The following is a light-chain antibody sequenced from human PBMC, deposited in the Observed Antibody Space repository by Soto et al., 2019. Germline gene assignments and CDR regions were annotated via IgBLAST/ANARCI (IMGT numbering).Light chain of an antibody. J-gene: IGLJ2*01. CDR2: SNN. V-gene: IGLV1-44*01. Sequence: QSALTQPPSASGTPGQRVTISCSGSSSNSGSNTVNWYQQRPGTAPKLLIYSNNQRPSGVPDRFSGSKSGTSDSLAISGLQSEDEADYYCAAWDDSLNGVVFGGGPKLTVL. CDR1: SSNSGSNT. CDR3: AAWDDSLNGVV.